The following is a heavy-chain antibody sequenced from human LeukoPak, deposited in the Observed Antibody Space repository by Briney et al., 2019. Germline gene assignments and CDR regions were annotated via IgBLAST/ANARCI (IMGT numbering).Heavy chain of an antibody. V-gene: IGHV3-48*03. Sequence: GGSLRLSCAASGFTFSSYAMNWVRQAPGKGLEWVSFISGSGSTIHFADSVKGRFTISRDNAKNSLYLQMNSLRGEDTAVYYCARGRWFDPWGQGTLVTVSS. CDR3: ARGRWFDP. CDR2: ISGSGSTI. CDR1: GFTFSSYA. J-gene: IGHJ5*02.